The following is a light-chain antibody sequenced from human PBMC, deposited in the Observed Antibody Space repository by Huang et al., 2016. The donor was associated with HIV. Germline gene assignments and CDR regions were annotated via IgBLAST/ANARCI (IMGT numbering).Light chain of an antibody. V-gene: IGKV1-39*01. Sequence: DIQMTQSPSSLSASVGHRVTITCRASQRINSYLNWYQQKPGKAPNHLIYGASSLQSGVPSRFSGSGSGTDFTLTISSLQPEDFATYYCQQSYNTPTFGHGTKVEI. J-gene: IGKJ1*01. CDR1: QRINSY. CDR3: QQSYNTPT. CDR2: GAS.